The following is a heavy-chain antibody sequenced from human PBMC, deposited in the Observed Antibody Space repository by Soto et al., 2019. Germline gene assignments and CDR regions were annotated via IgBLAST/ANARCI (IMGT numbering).Heavy chain of an antibody. CDR2: IVPIYGIP. V-gene: IGHV1-69*13. CDR3: ARGPNWNARYYYYGMDV. J-gene: IGHJ6*02. D-gene: IGHD1-1*01. CDR1: GGTFNTHA. Sequence: SVKVSCKTSGGTFNTHAISWVRQARGHGFEWMGGIVPIYGIPSHAQKFQGRVTITADEPTTTVYMELSSLRSDDTAVYYCARGPNWNARYYYYGMDVWGQGTTVTVSS.